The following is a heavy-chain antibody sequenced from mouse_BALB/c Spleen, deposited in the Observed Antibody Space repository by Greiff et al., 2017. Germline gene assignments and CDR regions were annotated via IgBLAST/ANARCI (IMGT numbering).Heavy chain of an antibody. Sequence: DVQLVESGGDLVKPGGSLKLSCAASGFTFSSYGMPWVRQTPDKRLEWVATISSCGSYTYYPDSVKGRFTISRDNAKNTLYLQMSSLKSEDTAMYYCAEQGVRHYWYFDYWGEGTTVTVSS. CDR2: ISSCGSYT. J-gene: IGHJ1*01. D-gene: IGHD2-14*01. CDR1: GFTFSSYG. CDR3: AEQGVRHYWYFDY. V-gene: IGHV5-6*01.